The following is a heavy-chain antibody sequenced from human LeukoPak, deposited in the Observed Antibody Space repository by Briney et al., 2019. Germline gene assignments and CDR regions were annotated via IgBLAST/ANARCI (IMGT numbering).Heavy chain of an antibody. CDR2: IYTSGST. D-gene: IGHD6-25*01. V-gene: IGHV4-4*07. CDR3: ARMRLSSYWYFDL. CDR1: GGSISSYY. J-gene: IGHJ2*01. Sequence: PSETLSLTCTVSGGSISSYYWSWIRQPAGKGLEWIGRIYTSGSTNYNPSLKSRVTMSVDTSKNQLSLWLSSVTAADTAVYYCARMRLSSYWYFDLWGRGTLVTVSS.